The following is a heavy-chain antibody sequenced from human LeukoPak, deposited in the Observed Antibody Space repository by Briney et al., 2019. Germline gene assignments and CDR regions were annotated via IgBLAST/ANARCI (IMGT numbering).Heavy chain of an antibody. CDR1: GGAISSYY. J-gene: IGHJ4*02. Sequence: SETLSLTCTVSGGAISSYYCSWIRQPPGKELEWIGYIYYSGSTNYNPSLKSRVTMSVDTSKNQFSLKLSSVTAADTAVYYCARAGRDGYNADYWGQGTLVTVSS. CDR3: ARAGRDGYNADY. D-gene: IGHD5-24*01. V-gene: IGHV4-59*01. CDR2: IYYSGST.